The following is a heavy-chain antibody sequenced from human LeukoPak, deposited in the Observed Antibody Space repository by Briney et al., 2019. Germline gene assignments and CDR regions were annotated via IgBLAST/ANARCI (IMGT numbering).Heavy chain of an antibody. CDR1: GYTFTVHY. V-gene: IGHV1-2*02. D-gene: IGHD4/OR15-4a*01. CDR2: IKPDSGAT. CDR3: ARDHDYGPDY. Sequence: ASVKVSCKASGYTFTVHYLHWLRQAPGQGLVWMGWIKPDSGATNFAHNFQGRVTMTSDTSINTAYMELSSLTSDDSAMYYCARDHDYGPDYWGQGTLVTVSA. J-gene: IGHJ4*02.